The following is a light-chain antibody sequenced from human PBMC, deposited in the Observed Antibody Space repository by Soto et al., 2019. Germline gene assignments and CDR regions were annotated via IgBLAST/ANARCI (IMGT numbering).Light chain of an antibody. CDR1: STDFVSYNR. Sequence: QSVLTQPPSVSGSPGQSVTISCTGTSTDFVSYNRVSWYQQPPGTAPKLIIYEASNRPSGVPDRFSGSKSGNTASLTISGLQAADEADYYCSLYTSENSYVFGTGTKVP. CDR2: EAS. J-gene: IGLJ1*01. CDR3: SLYTSENSYV. V-gene: IGLV2-18*01.